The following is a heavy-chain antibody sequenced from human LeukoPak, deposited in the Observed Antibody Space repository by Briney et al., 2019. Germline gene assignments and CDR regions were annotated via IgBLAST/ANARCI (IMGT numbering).Heavy chain of an antibody. CDR3: AKDIGPDYYDSSGYDY. Sequence: GGSLRLSCAASGFTFDDYAMHWVRQAPGKGLDWVSGISWNSGSIGYADSVKGRFTISRDNAKNSLYLQMNSLRAEDMALYYCAKDIGPDYYDSSGYDYWGQGTLVTVSS. V-gene: IGHV3-9*03. J-gene: IGHJ4*02. CDR2: ISWNSGSI. D-gene: IGHD3-22*01. CDR1: GFTFDDYA.